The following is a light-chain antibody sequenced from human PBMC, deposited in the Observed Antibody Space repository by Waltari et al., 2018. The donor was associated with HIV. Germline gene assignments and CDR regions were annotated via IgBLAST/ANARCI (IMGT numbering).Light chain of an antibody. CDR3: SSFATSDTLL. V-gene: IGLV2-14*01. Sequence: QSALTQPASVSGSPGQSITISCTGTSDDIGLYNFVSWYQEHPDKAPQLIIYGNTNRPSGVSYRLSGSKSDNTASLTISGLQAEDEADYYCSSFATSDTLLFGGGTKLTVL. J-gene: IGLJ2*01. CDR2: GNT. CDR1: SDDIGLYNF.